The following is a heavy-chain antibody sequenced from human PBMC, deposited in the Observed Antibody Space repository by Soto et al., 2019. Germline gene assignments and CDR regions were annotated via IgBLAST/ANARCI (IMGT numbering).Heavy chain of an antibody. CDR1: GFTFSSYA. CDR3: AKSISMATTYYYYYGMDV. CDR2: ISGSGGST. Sequence: GSLRLSCAASGFTFSSYAMSWVRQAPGKGLEWVSAISGSGGSTYYADSVKGRITISRDNSKNTLYLQMNSLRAEDTAVYYCAKSISMATTYYYYYGMDVWGQGTTVTVSS. D-gene: IGHD5-12*01. J-gene: IGHJ6*02. V-gene: IGHV3-23*01.